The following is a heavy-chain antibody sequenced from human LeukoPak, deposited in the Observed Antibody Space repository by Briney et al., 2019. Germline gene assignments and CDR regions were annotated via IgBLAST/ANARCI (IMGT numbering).Heavy chain of an antibody. CDR1: GGSFSGYY. CDR2: INHSGST. D-gene: IGHD3-10*01. Sequence: SETLSLTCAVYGGSFSGYYWSWIRQPPGKGLEWIGEINHSGSTNYNPSLKSRVTISVDTSKYQFSLKLSSVTAADTAVYYCARARGITMVRGVRGAFDYWGQGTLVTVSS. V-gene: IGHV4-34*01. CDR3: ARARGITMVRGVRGAFDY. J-gene: IGHJ4*02.